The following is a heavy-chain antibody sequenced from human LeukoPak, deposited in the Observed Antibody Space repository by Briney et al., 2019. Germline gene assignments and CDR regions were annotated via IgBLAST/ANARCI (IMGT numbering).Heavy chain of an antibody. V-gene: IGHV3-30*02. Sequence: PGGSLRLSCAASGFTFSSYGMHWVRQAPGKGLEWVAFIRFDGSNKYYADPVKGRYTISRDNSKNTLYLQMNSLRAEDTAIYYCAKVLRFLEWLLWGDYFDYWGQGTLVTVSS. D-gene: IGHD3-3*01. CDR1: GFTFSSYG. CDR2: IRFDGSNK. J-gene: IGHJ4*02. CDR3: AKVLRFLEWLLWGDYFDY.